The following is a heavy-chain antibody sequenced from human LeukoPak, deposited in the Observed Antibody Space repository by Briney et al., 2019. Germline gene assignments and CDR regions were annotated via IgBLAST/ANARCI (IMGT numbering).Heavy chain of an antibody. CDR1: GFTFSSYA. Sequence: GGSLRLSCAASGFTFSSYAMSWVRQAPGKGLEWVSAISGSGGSTYYADSVKGRFTISRDNFKNTLYLQMISLRAEDTAVYYCAKDPPHCTNGVCYDYWGQGTLVTVSS. J-gene: IGHJ4*02. V-gene: IGHV3-23*01. CDR2: ISGSGGST. CDR3: AKDPPHCTNGVCYDY. D-gene: IGHD2-8*01.